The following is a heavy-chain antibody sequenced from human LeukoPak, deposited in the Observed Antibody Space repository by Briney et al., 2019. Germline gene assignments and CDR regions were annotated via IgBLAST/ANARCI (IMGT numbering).Heavy chain of an antibody. V-gene: IGHV4-59*01. J-gene: IGHJ4*02. CDR1: GGSISSYY. CDR2: IYYSGST. Sequence: PSETLSLTCTVSGGSISSYYWSWIRQPPGKGLEWIGYIYYSGSTNYNPSLKSRVTISVDTSKNQFSLKLSSVTAADTAVYYCARRPTYYDSSGYEPGFDYWGQGTLVTVSS. D-gene: IGHD3-22*01. CDR3: ARRPTYYDSSGYEPGFDY.